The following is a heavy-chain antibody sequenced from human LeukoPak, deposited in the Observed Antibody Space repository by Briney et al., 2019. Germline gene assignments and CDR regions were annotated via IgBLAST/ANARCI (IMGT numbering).Heavy chain of an antibody. Sequence: PSGTLSLTCTVSGGSISSYYWSWIRQPAGKGLEWIGRIYPSGSTNYNPSLKSRVTMSVDTSKNRFSLTLASVTAADTAVYYCARHTWALQPPDYWGQGTLVTVSS. CDR1: GGSISSYY. CDR3: ARHTWALQPPDY. CDR2: IYPSGST. J-gene: IGHJ4*02. V-gene: IGHV4-4*07. D-gene: IGHD1-14*01.